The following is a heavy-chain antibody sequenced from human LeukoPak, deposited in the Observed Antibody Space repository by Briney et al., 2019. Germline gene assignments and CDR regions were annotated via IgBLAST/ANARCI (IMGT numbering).Heavy chain of an antibody. Sequence: GDSLRLSCAASGFTFSDYDMHWVRQAPGKRLELVAYIRSDGTYTFYGDSVKGRFIISRDNSKNTLSLQMNSLRVEDTAVYYCAKDQHGYGRFDYWGQGTLATVSS. D-gene: IGHD5-18*01. V-gene: IGHV3-30*02. J-gene: IGHJ4*02. CDR1: GFTFSDYD. CDR2: IRSDGTYT. CDR3: AKDQHGYGRFDY.